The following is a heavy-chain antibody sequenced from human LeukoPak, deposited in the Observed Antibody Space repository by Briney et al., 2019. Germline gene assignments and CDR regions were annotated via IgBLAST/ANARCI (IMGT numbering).Heavy chain of an antibody. J-gene: IGHJ5*02. CDR1: GGSISSGDYY. Sequence: PSETLSLTCTVFGGSISSGDYYWSWIRQPPGKGLEWLGYIYYSGSTYYNPSLKSRVTISVDTSKNQFSLKLSSVTAADTAVYYCARDHEGYSSVHNQNWFDPWGQGTLVTVSS. D-gene: IGHD6-25*01. CDR3: ARDHEGYSSVHNQNWFDP. V-gene: IGHV4-30-4*08. CDR2: IYYSGST.